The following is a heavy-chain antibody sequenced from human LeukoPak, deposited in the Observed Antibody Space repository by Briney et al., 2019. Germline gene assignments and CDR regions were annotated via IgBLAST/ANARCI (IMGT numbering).Heavy chain of an antibody. CDR3: ARDLGIAAAGNFDY. J-gene: IGHJ4*02. CDR1: GYTFTSCG. D-gene: IGHD6-13*01. V-gene: IGHV1-18*01. Sequence: ASVKVSCKASGYTFTSCGISWVRQAPGQGLEWMGWISAYNGNTNYAQKLQGRVTMTTGTSTSTAYMELRSLRSDDTAVYYCARDLGIAAAGNFDYWGQGTLVTVSS. CDR2: ISAYNGNT.